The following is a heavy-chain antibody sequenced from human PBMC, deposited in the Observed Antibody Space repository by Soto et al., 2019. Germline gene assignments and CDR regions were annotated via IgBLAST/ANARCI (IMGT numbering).Heavy chain of an antibody. J-gene: IGHJ4*02. CDR3: ARDVYFLSGSKNYFEY. V-gene: IGHV1-2*02. CDR1: GYTFTGYY. CDR2: INPNSGGT. D-gene: IGHD3-3*01. Sequence: ASVKISCKASGYTFTGYYMHWVRQAPGQGLEWMGWINPNSGGTNYAQKFQGRVTMTRDTSISTAYMELSRLRSDDTAVYYCARDVYFLSGSKNYFEYWGKGTLVTVFS.